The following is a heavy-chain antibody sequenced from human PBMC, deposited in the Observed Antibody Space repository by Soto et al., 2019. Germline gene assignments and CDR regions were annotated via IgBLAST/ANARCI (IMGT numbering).Heavy chain of an antibody. Sequence: PSETLSLTCTVSGGSIKNYYWAWIRQAPGRGLECIGFLYYSGFTNYNPSFKSRVSMSVDTSKNQFSLNLTSVTAADTALYYCERKRGSLRQFDNWGQGTPVTVSS. J-gene: IGHJ4*02. CDR1: GGSIKNYY. CDR3: ERKRGSLRQFDN. D-gene: IGHD3-10*01. V-gene: IGHV4-59*01. CDR2: LYYSGFT.